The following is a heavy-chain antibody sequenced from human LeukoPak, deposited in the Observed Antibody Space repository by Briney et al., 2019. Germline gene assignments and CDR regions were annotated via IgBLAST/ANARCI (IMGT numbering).Heavy chain of an antibody. V-gene: IGHV3-7*03. J-gene: IGHJ6*02. D-gene: IGHD2-2*01. CDR3: AKDLVGCSSTSCYFTVGGMDV. Sequence: TGGSLRLSCAASGFTFSSYWMSWVRQAPGKGLEWVANIKQDGSEKYYVDSVKGRFTISRDNAKNSLYLQMNSLRAEDAAVYYCAKDLVGCSSTSCYFTVGGMDVWGQGTTVTVSS. CDR1: GFTFSSYW. CDR2: IKQDGSEK.